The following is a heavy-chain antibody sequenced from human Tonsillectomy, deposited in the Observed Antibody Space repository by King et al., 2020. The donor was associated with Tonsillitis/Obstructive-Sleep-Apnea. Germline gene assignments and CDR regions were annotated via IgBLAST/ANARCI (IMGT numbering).Heavy chain of an antibody. V-gene: IGHV3-23*04. CDR2: ISGRGGIT. CDR3: AKDDSAVAGTSGWFDP. CDR1: GFTFSSYA. Sequence: VQLVQSGGGLVQPGGSLRLSCAASGFTFSSYAMSWVRQAPGKGLEWVSAISGRGGITYYADSVKGRFTISRDNSKNTLYLQMNSLRAEDTAVYYCAKDDSAVAGTSGWFDPWGQGTLVTVSS. D-gene: IGHD6-19*01. J-gene: IGHJ5*02.